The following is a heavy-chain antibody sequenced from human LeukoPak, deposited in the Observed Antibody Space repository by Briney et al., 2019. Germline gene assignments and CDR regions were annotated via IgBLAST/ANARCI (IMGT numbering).Heavy chain of an antibody. CDR3: ARERNNWNYYYGMDV. CDR1: GFTHSSYS. Sequence: GRSLRLSCAASGFTHSSYSLHWVRQAPGKGLEWVANIKQDGSEKYYVDSVKGRFTISRDNAKNSLYLQMNSLRAEDTAVYYCARERNNWNYYYGMDVWGQGTTVTVSS. D-gene: IGHD1-20*01. V-gene: IGHV3-7*01. CDR2: IKQDGSEK. J-gene: IGHJ6*02.